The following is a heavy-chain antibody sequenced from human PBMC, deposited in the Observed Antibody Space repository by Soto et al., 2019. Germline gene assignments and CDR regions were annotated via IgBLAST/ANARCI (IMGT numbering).Heavy chain of an antibody. CDR1: GGTFSSYA. Sequence: QVQLVQSGAEVKKPGSSVKVSCKASGGTFSSYAISWVRQAPGQGLEWMGGIIPIFGTANYAQKFQGRVTITADESTSTAYMELSSLRSEDPAVYYCARSNYYDSSGYSNWYFDLWGRGTLVTVSS. D-gene: IGHD3-22*01. V-gene: IGHV1-69*01. CDR2: IIPIFGTA. CDR3: ARSNYYDSSGYSNWYFDL. J-gene: IGHJ2*01.